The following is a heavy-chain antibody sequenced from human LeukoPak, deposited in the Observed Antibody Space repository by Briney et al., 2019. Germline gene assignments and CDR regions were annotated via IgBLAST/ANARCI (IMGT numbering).Heavy chain of an antibody. CDR1: GFTFSSYG. V-gene: IGHV3-30*18. CDR3: AKDYGYVWPTRDWFDP. D-gene: IGHD5-12*01. Sequence: GGSLRLSCAASGFTFSSYGMHWVRQAPGKGLEWVAVISYDGSNKYYADSVKGRFTISRDNSKNTLYLQMNSLRAEDTAVYYCAKDYGYVWPTRDWFDPWGQGTLVTVSS. CDR2: ISYDGSNK. J-gene: IGHJ5*02.